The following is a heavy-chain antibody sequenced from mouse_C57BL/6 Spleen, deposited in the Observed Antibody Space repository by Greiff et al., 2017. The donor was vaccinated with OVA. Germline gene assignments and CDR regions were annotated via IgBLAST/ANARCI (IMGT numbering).Heavy chain of an antibody. CDR1: GFSLTSYG. J-gene: IGHJ2*01. D-gene: IGHD2-2*01. Sequence: QVQLKESGPGLVQPSQSLSITCTVSGFSLTSYGVHWVRQSPGKGLEWLGVIWSGGSTDYNAAFISRLSISKDNSKSQVFFKMNSLQADDTAIYYCARGYGYSLYYFDYWGQGTTLTVSS. CDR3: ARGYGYSLYYFDY. V-gene: IGHV2-2*01. CDR2: IWSGGST.